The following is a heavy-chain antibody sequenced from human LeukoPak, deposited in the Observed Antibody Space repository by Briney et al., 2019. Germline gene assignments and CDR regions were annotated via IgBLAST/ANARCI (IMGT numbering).Heavy chain of an antibody. CDR1: RFTFSSYA. J-gene: IGHJ3*02. D-gene: IGHD3-10*01. Sequence: PGGSLRLSCAASRFTFSSYAMSWVRQAPGKGLEWVSAISGSGGTTYYADSVKGRFTISRDNAKNSLYLQMNSLRDEDTAVYYCASFGSGSNLDAFDIWGQGTMVTVST. CDR3: ASFGSGSNLDAFDI. CDR2: ISGSGGTT. V-gene: IGHV3-23*01.